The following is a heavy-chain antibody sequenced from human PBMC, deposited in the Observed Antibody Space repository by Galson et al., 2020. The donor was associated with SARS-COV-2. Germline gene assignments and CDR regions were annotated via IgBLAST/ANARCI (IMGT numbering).Heavy chain of an antibody. CDR1: GGSISSSRYY. Sequence: SQTLSLTCTVSGGSISSSRYYWGWIRQPPGKGLEWIGSISYSGTTYYNPSLKSRVTISADMSKNQFSLKLNSVTAADTAVYYCAREAGNSWYFDYWAQGTLVTVSS. V-gene: IGHV4-39*07. J-gene: IGHJ4*02. D-gene: IGHD4-4*01. CDR3: AREAGNSWYFDY. CDR2: ISYSGTT.